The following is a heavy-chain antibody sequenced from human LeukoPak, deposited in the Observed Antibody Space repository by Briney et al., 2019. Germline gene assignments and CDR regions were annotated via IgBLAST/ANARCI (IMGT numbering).Heavy chain of an antibody. J-gene: IGHJ4*02. CDR3: AGHHPRNTVDF. CDR2: ISYSGST. Sequence: SETLSLTCSVSGGSISSYYWSWIRQPPGKGLEWIGYISYSGSTNYNPSLKSRVTISLDTSKNQFSLKLSSVTAADTAVYYCAGHHPRNTVDFWGQGTLVTVSS. V-gene: IGHV4-59*08. D-gene: IGHD2-8*02. CDR1: GGSISSYY.